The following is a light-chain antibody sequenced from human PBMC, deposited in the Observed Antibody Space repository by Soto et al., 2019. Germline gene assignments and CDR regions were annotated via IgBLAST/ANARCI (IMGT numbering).Light chain of an antibody. Sequence: QSALTQPPSASGSPGQSVTISCTGTKNDIGVYDFVSWYQHHPGKAPRLIIYEVVQRPSGVPDRFSGSKSGNTASLTVSGLQAADEADYYCQTWGTGIRVFGGGTKLTVL. CDR2: EVV. V-gene: IGLV2-8*01. J-gene: IGLJ2*01. CDR3: QTWGTGIRV. CDR1: KNDIGVYDF.